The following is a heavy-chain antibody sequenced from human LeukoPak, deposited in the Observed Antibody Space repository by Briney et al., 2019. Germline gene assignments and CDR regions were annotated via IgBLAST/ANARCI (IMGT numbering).Heavy chain of an antibody. CDR1: GFTFNTYS. D-gene: IGHD6-6*01. CDR2: ITNTSSTM. J-gene: IGHJ2*01. CDR3: ARDVAPRTSNWYFDL. V-gene: IGHV3-48*01. Sequence: GGSLRLSCAASGFTFNTYSMNWVRQAPGKGLEWVSYITNTSSTMFYAVSVKGRFTISRDNAKNSLYMQMDSMRVEDTAVYYCARDVAPRTSNWYFDLWGRGTPVTVSS.